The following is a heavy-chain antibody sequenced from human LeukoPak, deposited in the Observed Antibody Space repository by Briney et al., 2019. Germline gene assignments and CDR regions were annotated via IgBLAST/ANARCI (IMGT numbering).Heavy chain of an antibody. CDR3: ARDVTYYYGSGSYSPFDY. Sequence: GGSLRLSCAASGFTFSSYSMNWVRRAPGKGLEWVSSISSSSSYIYYTYSVKGRFTISRDNAKNSLYLQMNRLRAEDTAVYYCARDVTYYYGSGSYSPFDYWGQGTLVTVSS. J-gene: IGHJ4*02. D-gene: IGHD3-10*01. V-gene: IGHV3-21*01. CDR1: GFTFSSYS. CDR2: ISSSSSYI.